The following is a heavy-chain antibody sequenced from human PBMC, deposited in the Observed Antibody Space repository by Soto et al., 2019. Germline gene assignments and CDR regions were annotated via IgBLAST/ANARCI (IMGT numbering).Heavy chain of an antibody. CDR3: ARGSPRRDDFPPDYYYMDV. Sequence: ASVKVSCKASGYTFTSYDINWVRQATGQGLEWMGWMNPNSGNTGYAQKFQGRVTMTRNTSISTAYMELSSLRSEDTAVYYCARGSPRRDDFPPDYYYMDVWGKGTTVTVSS. J-gene: IGHJ6*03. CDR2: MNPNSGNT. D-gene: IGHD3-3*01. CDR1: GYTFTSYD. V-gene: IGHV1-8*01.